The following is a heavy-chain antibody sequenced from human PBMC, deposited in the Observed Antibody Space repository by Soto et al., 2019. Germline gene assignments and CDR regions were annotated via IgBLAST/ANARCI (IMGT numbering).Heavy chain of an antibody. D-gene: IGHD3-22*01. J-gene: IGHJ3*02. CDR3: ARDSGDRSLLHSYDSSGSLWDAFDI. CDR1: GFTFSSYG. V-gene: IGHV3-21*01. Sequence: PXGSLRLSCAASGFTFSSYGMNWVRQAPGKGLEWVSSISSSSSYIYYADSVKGRFTISRDNAKNSLYLQMNSLRAEDTAVYYCARDSGDRSLLHSYDSSGSLWDAFDIWGQGTMVTVSS. CDR2: ISSSSSYI.